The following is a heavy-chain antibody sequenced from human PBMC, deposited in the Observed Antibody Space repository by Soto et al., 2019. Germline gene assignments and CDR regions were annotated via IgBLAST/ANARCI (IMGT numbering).Heavy chain of an antibody. J-gene: IGHJ4*02. V-gene: IGHV4-34*01. CDR1: GGSISGHY. CDR2: INHRGRA. CDR3: ARKSSGWTLDY. Sequence: PSETLSLTCAVYGGSISGHYWNWIRQSPGKGLEWIGEINHRGRANHNPSLKSRVTISRDTSKNQSSLNLSSVTSADTAVYYCARKSSGWTLDYWGQGALVTVSS. D-gene: IGHD6-19*01.